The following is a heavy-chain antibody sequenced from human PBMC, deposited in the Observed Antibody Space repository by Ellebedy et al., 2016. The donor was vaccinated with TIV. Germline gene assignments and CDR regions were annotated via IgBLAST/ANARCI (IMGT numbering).Heavy chain of an antibody. CDR1: GDSMSSRHLY. CDR2: IYSTWNK. Sequence: MPSETLSLTCTVPGDSMSSRHLYWGWVRQAPGEGLQWIGSIYSTWNKSYNPSLGSRVSMSIDTSKNQFSLKLSSVTAADTAVYYCASHMVRESTWFDPWGQGTLVTVSS. J-gene: IGHJ5*02. D-gene: IGHD3-10*01. V-gene: IGHV4-39*01. CDR3: ASHMVRESTWFDP.